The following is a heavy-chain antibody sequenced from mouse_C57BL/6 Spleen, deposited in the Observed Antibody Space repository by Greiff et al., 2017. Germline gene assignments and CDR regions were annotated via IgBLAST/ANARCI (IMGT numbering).Heavy chain of an antibody. D-gene: IGHD1-1*01. V-gene: IGHV1-15*01. CDR1: GYTFTDYE. CDR3: TRSDYYGSSPWYFDV. CDR2: IDPETGGT. Sequence: QVHVKQSGAELVRPGASVTLSCKASGYTFTDYEMHWVKQTPVHGLEWIGAIDPETGGTAYNQKFKGKAILTADKSSSTAYMELRSLTSEDSAVYYCTRSDYYGSSPWYFDVWGTGTTVTVSS. J-gene: IGHJ1*03.